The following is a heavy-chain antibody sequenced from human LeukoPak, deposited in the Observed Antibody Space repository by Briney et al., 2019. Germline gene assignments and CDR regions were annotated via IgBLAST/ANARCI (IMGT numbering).Heavy chain of an antibody. D-gene: IGHD3-9*01. CDR1: GGSVISGSYY. V-gene: IGHV4-61*01. Sequence: PSETLSLTCTVSGGSVISGSYYWSWIRQPPGKELEWIGYVSHSGNTNYNPSLKSRVTISKDTSKNQFSLKLSSVTAADTAVYYCVREHDWGDFGFWGQGTLVTVSS. CDR3: VREHDWGDFGF. J-gene: IGHJ4*02. CDR2: VSHSGNT.